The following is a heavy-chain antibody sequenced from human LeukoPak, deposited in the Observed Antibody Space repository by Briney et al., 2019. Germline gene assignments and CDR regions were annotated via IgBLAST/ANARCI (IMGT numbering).Heavy chain of an antibody. Sequence: EASVKVSCKASGYTFTGYYMHWVRQALGQGLEWIGRINPNSGGTNYAQKFQGRVTMTRDTSISTAYMELSRLRSDDTAVYYCARMPAGSSTTNDYWGQGTLVTVSS. J-gene: IGHJ4*02. D-gene: IGHD2-2*01. CDR1: GYTFTGYY. V-gene: IGHV1-2*06. CDR2: INPNSGGT. CDR3: ARMPAGSSTTNDY.